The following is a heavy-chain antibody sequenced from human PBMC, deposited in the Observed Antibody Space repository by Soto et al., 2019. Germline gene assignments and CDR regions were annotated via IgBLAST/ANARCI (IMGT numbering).Heavy chain of an antibody. CDR2: ISSTTNYI. V-gene: IGHV3-21*01. Sequence: GGSLRLSCAASGFAFTRYSMNWVRQAPGKGLEWVSSISSTTNYIYYADSMKGRFTVSRDNAKNSVYLEMNSLSAEDTAVYYCARESEDLTSNFDYWGQGTLVTVSS. CDR3: ARESEDLTSNFDY. CDR1: GFAFTRYS. J-gene: IGHJ4*02.